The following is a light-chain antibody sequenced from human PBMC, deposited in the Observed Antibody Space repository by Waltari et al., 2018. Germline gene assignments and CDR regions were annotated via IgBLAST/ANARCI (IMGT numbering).Light chain of an antibody. J-gene: IGKJ2*01. Sequence: DIQMTQSPSTLSASVGERVTITCRASQSISSWLAWYQQKPGKAPKLLIYKASSLESGVPSRFRGSGSGTEFTLTISSLQPDDYATYYCQRFDSYPYTFGQGTKLEIK. V-gene: IGKV1-5*03. CDR3: QRFDSYPYT. CDR2: KAS. CDR1: QSISSW.